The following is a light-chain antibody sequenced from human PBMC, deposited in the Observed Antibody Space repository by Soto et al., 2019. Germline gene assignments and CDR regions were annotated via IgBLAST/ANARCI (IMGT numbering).Light chain of an antibody. V-gene: IGKV3-15*01. CDR2: HAS. Sequence: EILMTQSPATLSVSPGEAPPLSFRASQIFNNILAWYQQKPGQAPRLLIYHASTRATGIPARFSGSGSGTEFTLTISSLKSEDFAVYYCQQFDHWPPMFTFGQGTKLEIK. CDR1: QIFNNI. J-gene: IGKJ2*01. CDR3: QQFDHWPPMFT.